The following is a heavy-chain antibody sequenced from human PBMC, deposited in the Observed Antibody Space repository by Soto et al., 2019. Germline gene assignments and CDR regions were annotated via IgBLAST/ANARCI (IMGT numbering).Heavy chain of an antibody. CDR1: GFTFSSYG. CDR2: ISYDGSNK. V-gene: IGHV3-30*18. J-gene: IGHJ6*02. CDR3: AKDPEELGRYYYYGMDV. D-gene: IGHD7-27*01. Sequence: QVQLVESGGGVVQPGRSLRLSCAASGFTFSSYGMHWVRQAPGKGLEWVAVISYDGSNKYYADSVKGRFTISRDNSKNTLYLQKNSLRAEDTAVYYCAKDPEELGRYYYYGMDVWGQGTTVTVSS.